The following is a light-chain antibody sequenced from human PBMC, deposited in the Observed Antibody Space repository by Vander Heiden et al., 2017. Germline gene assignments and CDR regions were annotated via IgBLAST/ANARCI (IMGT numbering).Light chain of an antibody. J-gene: IGKJ1*01. CDR1: QTISNW. Sequence: DIQMTQSPSILSASVGDRVTITCRASQTISNWLAWYQVKPGKAPKLLIREASSLERGVPLRFSGGGSGTDFTLTISSLQPDDFATYYCQQYNRAWTFGQGT. CDR2: EAS. CDR3: QQYNRAWT. V-gene: IGKV1-5*03.